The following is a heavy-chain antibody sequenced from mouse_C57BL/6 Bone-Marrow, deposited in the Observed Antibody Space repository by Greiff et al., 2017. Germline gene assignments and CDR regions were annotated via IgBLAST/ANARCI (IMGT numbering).Heavy chain of an antibody. J-gene: IGHJ2*01. CDR3: TRFHSAGLY. CDR1: GYTFTDYE. D-gene: IGHD3-2*02. V-gene: IGHV1-15*01. Sequence: QVQLQQSGAELVRPGASVTLSCKASGYTFTDYEMHWVKQTPVHGLEWIGAIDPETGGTAYNQKFKGKAILTADKSSSTAYMELRSLTSEDSAVYYCTRFHSAGLYWGQGTTLTVSS. CDR2: IDPETGGT.